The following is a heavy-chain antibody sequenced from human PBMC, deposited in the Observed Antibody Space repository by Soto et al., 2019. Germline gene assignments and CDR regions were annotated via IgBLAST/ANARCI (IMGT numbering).Heavy chain of an antibody. CDR3: ARGSQLERDAFDI. J-gene: IGHJ3*02. Sequence: QVQLQESGPGLVKPSQTLSLTCTVSGVSISSGGYYWSWIRQHPGKGLEWFGYIYYTGSTYYNPSLKSRVTLSLDTSKNQFSLKLSSVTVADTAVYYCARGSQLERDAFDIWGQGTMVTVSS. V-gene: IGHV4-31*03. D-gene: IGHD1-1*01. CDR2: IYYTGST. CDR1: GVSISSGGYY.